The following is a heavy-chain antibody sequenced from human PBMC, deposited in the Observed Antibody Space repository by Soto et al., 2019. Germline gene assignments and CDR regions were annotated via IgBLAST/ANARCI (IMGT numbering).Heavy chain of an antibody. CDR3: ARAYGYVSYFQH. CDR2: IYYSGST. D-gene: IGHD3-16*01. CDR1: GGSISSGCYY. Sequence: ASETLSLTCTVSGGSISSGCYYWSWIRQHPGKGLEWIGYIYYSGSTYYNPSLKSRVTISVDTSKNQFSLKLSSVTAADTTVYYCARAYGYVSYFQHWGQGTLVTVSS. J-gene: IGHJ1*01. V-gene: IGHV4-31*03.